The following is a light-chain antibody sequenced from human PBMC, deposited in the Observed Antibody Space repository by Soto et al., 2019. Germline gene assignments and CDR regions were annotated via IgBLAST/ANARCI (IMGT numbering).Light chain of an antibody. V-gene: IGKV1-17*03. CDR2: GTS. J-gene: IGKJ1*01. Sequence: DIQMTQSPSVMSESVGDRVTITCRARQGISTSLAWFQQKPGKVPKRLIFGTSNLESGVPSRFSGSGSGTEFTLTISSLQPEDFATYYCLQHNSYTRTFGQGTKVEIK. CDR3: LQHNSYTRT. CDR1: QGISTS.